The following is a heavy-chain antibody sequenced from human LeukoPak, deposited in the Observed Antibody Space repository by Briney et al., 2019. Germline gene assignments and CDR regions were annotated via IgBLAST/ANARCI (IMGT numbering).Heavy chain of an antibody. CDR1: GFTFSRFA. CDR3: AKSPHGSWWYYFDY. V-gene: IGHV3-23*01. CDR2: ISGSGGST. J-gene: IGHJ4*02. Sequence: GGSLRLSCAASGFTFSRFAMSWVRQAPGKGLEWVSAISGSGGSTYYADSVKGRFTISRDNSKNTLYLQMNSLRPEDTAVYYCAKSPHGSWWYYFDYWGQGTLVTVSS. D-gene: IGHD6-13*01.